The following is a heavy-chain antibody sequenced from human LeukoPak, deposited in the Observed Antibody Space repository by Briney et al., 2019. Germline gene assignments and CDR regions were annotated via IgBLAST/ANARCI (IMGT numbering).Heavy chain of an antibody. CDR1: GGSISSYY. CDR3: ARGLRDYYGSGSYRAVYYYYYMDV. V-gene: IGHV4-4*07. J-gene: IGHJ6*03. CDR2: IYTSGST. D-gene: IGHD3-10*01. Sequence: PSETLSLTCTVSGGSISSYYWSWIRQPAGKGLEWIGRIYTSGSTNYNPSLKSRVTMSVDTSKNQFSLKLSSVTAADTAVYYCARGLRDYYGSGSYRAVYYYYYMDVWGKGTTVTISS.